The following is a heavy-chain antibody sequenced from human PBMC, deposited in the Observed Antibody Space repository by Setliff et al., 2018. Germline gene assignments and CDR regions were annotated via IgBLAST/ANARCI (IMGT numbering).Heavy chain of an antibody. CDR1: EFTFSTYS. J-gene: IGHJ3*02. CDR3: IRDTSGRDAFDI. D-gene: IGHD6-19*01. V-gene: IGHV3-21*04. Sequence: GGSLRLSCVAYEFTFSTYSMHWVRQAPGKGLEWVSSISPRSIYIYYADSVRGRFTISRDNSQNTMYLQMNSLRAEDTAVYYCIRDTSGRDAFDIWGQGTMVTVSS. CDR2: ISPRSIYI.